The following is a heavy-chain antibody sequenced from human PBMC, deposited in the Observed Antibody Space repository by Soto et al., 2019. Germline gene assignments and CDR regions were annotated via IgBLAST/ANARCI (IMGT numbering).Heavy chain of an antibody. V-gene: IGHV4-59*08. D-gene: IGHD1-26*01. CDR1: GGSISSYY. J-gene: IGHJ4*02. CDR3: ARLGGSYAVPYSDY. Sequence: SETLSLTCTVSGGSISSYYWSWIRQPPGKGLEWIGYIYYSGSTNYNPSLKSRVTISVDTSKNQFSLKLSSVTAADTAVYYCARLGGSYAVPYSDYWGQGTLVTVSS. CDR2: IYYSGST.